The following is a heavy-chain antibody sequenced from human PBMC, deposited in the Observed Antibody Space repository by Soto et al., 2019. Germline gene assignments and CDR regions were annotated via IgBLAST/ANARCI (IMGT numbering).Heavy chain of an antibody. D-gene: IGHD3-22*01. CDR2: IYYSGST. V-gene: IGHV4-59*01. J-gene: IGHJ6*02. CDR1: GGSISSYY. CDR3: ARGGRYYDSSGYTYYGMDV. Sequence: WETLSLTCTVSGGSISSYYWSWIRQPPGKGLEWIGYIYYSGSTNYNPSLKSRVTISVDTSKNQFSLKLSSVTAADTAVYYCARGGRYYDSSGYTYYGMDVWGQGTTVTVSS.